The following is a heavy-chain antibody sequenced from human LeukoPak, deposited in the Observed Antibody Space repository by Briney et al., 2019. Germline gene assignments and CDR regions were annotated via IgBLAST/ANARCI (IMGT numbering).Heavy chain of an antibody. V-gene: IGHV4-34*01. CDR3: ARGGRNKYTSGDFAY. Sequence: LSETLSLTCAVSGGSLSGFFWSWIRKTPGKGLERIGEVSQSGATNYKPSLKSRVTISVDTSKNQLSLILTSVTAADTALYYCARGGRNKYTSGDFAYWGQGTLVTVSS. CDR1: GGSLSGFF. J-gene: IGHJ4*02. CDR2: VSQSGAT. D-gene: IGHD3-3*01.